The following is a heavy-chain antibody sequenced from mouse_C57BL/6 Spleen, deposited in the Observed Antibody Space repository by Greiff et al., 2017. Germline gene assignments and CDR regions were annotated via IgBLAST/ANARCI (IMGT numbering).Heavy chain of an antibody. CDR3: TPKDYSNPWFAY. D-gene: IGHD2-5*01. Sequence: DVKLVESGAELVRPGASVKLSCTASGFNIKDYYMHWVKQRPEQGLEWIGRIDPEDGDTEYAPKFQGKATMTADTSSNTAYLQLSSLTSEDTAVYYCTPKDYSNPWFAYWGQGTLVTVSA. CDR2: IDPEDGDT. J-gene: IGHJ3*01. CDR1: GFNIKDYY. V-gene: IGHV14-1*01.